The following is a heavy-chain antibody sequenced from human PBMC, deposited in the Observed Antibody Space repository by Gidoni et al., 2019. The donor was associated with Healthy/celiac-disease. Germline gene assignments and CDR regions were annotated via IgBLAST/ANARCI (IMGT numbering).Heavy chain of an antibody. Sequence: QVQLVESGGGLVKPGGSLRLSCAASGFTFSDYYMSWIRQAPGKGLGWVSYISSSSSYTNYADSVKGRFTISRDNAKNSLYLQMNSLRAEDTAVYYCARTLGLPPYEVPYWGQGTLVTVSS. J-gene: IGHJ4*02. V-gene: IGHV3-11*06. CDR1: GFTFSDYY. CDR3: ARTLGLPPYEVPY. D-gene: IGHD3-16*01. CDR2: ISSSSSYT.